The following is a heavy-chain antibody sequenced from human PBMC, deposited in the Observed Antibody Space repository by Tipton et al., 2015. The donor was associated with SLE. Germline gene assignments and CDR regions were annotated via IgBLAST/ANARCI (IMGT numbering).Heavy chain of an antibody. Sequence: LRLSCTVSGSSITAYYWTWIRQPPGKGLEWIGYVYYSGTTNYNPSLKSRVTISVDTSKNQFSLKLSSVTAADTAVYYCARDMPVSTGYFDYWGQGTLVTVSS. CDR2: VYYSGTT. J-gene: IGHJ4*02. D-gene: IGHD5/OR15-5a*01. V-gene: IGHV4-59*12. CDR1: GSSITAYY. CDR3: ARDMPVSTGYFDY.